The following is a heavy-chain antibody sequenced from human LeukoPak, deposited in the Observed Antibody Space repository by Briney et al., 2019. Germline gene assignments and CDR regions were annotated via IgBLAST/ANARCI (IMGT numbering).Heavy chain of an antibody. D-gene: IGHD7-27*01. V-gene: IGHV3-21*04. CDR1: GFTFNTYS. Sequence: GGSLRLSCAASGFTFNTYSMNWVRQAPGQGLEWVSSISSSGRDTRYADSVRGRFTISRDNAKNSLYLQMNSLRAEDTAAYFCARERVSNWGFHFDAWGQGTLVTVSS. J-gene: IGHJ4*02. CDR3: ARERVSNWGFHFDA. CDR2: ISSSGRDT.